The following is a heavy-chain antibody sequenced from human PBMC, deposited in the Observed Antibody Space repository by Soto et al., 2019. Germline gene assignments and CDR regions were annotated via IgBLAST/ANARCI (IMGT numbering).Heavy chain of an antibody. J-gene: IGHJ5*02. V-gene: IGHV1-8*01. CDR3: ARDNRYNWNDEGWFDP. CDR2: MNPNSGNT. D-gene: IGHD1-20*01. CDR1: GYSFSDYD. Sequence: QVQLVQSGAEVKKPGASVKVSCKASGYSFSDYDINWVRQATGQGPEWMGWMNPNSGNTGYAQKFQGRVTMTRNTSINTAYMELSSLGSEDPAVYYCARDNRYNWNDEGWFDPWGQVTLVTVSS.